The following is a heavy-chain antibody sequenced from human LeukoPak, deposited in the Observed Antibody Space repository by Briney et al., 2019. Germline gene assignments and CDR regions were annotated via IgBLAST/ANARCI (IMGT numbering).Heavy chain of an antibody. Sequence: SETLSLTCAVYGGSFSGHQWSWIRQSPGKGLEWIGEINPSGRINYNPSLKSRVTISLDTSKNQFSLKLSSVTAADTAVYYCARESRHFGYYYYYTDVWGKGTTVTVSS. J-gene: IGHJ6*03. CDR1: GGSFSGHQ. CDR2: INPSGRI. CDR3: ARESRHFGYYYYYTDV. D-gene: IGHD3-16*01. V-gene: IGHV4-34*01.